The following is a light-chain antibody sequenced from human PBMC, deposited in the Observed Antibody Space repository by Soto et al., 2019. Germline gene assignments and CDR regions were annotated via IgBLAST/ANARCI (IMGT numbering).Light chain of an antibody. Sequence: EIVMTQSPATLSVSPGEGATLSCKASQSVSSKLAGYQQKPGQAPRVLIYGASTRATGIPARFSGSGSGTEFTLTFSCLQSEDFAVYYCLQYNNWPFTFGQGTKLEIK. CDR3: LQYNNWPFT. V-gene: IGKV3-15*01. CDR2: GAS. CDR1: QSVSSK. J-gene: IGKJ2*01.